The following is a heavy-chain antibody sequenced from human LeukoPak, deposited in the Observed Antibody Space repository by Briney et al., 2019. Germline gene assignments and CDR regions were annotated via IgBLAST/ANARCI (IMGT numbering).Heavy chain of an antibody. CDR2: IKEDGSET. Sequence: GGSLRLSCTASDFNFSSYWMDWVRQAPGKGLQWVAHIKEDGSETEYVDSVKGRFTISRDNKKRSLFLQMDDLRVEDMGIYYCVRDGSPLSGLALDLWGQGTMVTVSS. J-gene: IGHJ3*01. CDR1: DFNFSSYW. CDR3: VRDGSPLSGLALDL. V-gene: IGHV3-7*01. D-gene: IGHD6-19*01.